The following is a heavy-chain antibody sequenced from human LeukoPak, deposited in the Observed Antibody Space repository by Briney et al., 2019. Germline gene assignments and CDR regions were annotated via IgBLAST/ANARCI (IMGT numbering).Heavy chain of an antibody. V-gene: IGHV3-7*01. CDR3: VKVAKYYYGSETYYFFEH. CDR1: GFTFTTYW. CDR2: INQDGTEK. D-gene: IGHD3-10*01. J-gene: IGHJ4*02. Sequence: GGSLRLSCAASGFTFTTYWMSWVRQLPGKGLEWVANINQDGTEKYYVDSVKGRFTISRDNAKNSLDLQMNSLRVEDTGIYYCVKVAKYYYGSETYYFFEHWGQGTPVTATS.